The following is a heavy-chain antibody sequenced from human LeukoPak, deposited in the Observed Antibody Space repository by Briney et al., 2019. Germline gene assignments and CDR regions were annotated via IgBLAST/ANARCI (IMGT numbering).Heavy chain of an antibody. Sequence: SETLSLTCTVSGGSISSGSYYWSWIRQPAGKGLAWIGRIYTSGSTNYNPSLKSRVTISVDTSKNQFSLKLSSVTAADTAVYYCARVKRGFWRGYYYYYMDVWGTGTTVTVSS. CDR1: GGSISSGSYY. V-gene: IGHV4-61*02. D-gene: IGHD3-3*01. J-gene: IGHJ6*03. CDR3: ARVKRGFWRGYYYYYMDV. CDR2: IYTSGST.